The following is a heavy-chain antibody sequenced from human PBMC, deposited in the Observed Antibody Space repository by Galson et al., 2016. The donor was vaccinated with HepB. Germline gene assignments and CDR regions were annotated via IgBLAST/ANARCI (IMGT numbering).Heavy chain of an antibody. V-gene: IGHV3-7*01. J-gene: IGHJ4*02. D-gene: IGHD1-26*01. CDR1: GFSFSNSW. CDR3: ADMGATDDH. CDR2: INQDGSEM. Sequence: SLRLSCAASGFSFSNSWMSWVRQAPGKGLEWVANINQDGSEMFYVDSVKGRFTISRDNAKKSLYLQMNSLRAEDTAVYYCADMGATDDHWGQGTLVTVSS.